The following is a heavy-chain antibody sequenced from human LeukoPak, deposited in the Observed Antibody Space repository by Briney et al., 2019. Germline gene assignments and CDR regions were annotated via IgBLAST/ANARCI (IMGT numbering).Heavy chain of an antibody. Sequence: PSETLSLTCTVSGGSISSYYWIWIRQPPGKGLEWIGYIYYSGSTNYNPSLKSRVTISVDTSKNQFSLKLSSVTAADTAVYYCARDGPSRTYYYDSSGYTPWDCGMDAWGQGTTVTVSS. D-gene: IGHD3-22*01. J-gene: IGHJ6*02. CDR2: IYYSGST. V-gene: IGHV4-59*12. CDR3: ARDGPSRTYYYDSSGYTPWDCGMDA. CDR1: GGSISSYY.